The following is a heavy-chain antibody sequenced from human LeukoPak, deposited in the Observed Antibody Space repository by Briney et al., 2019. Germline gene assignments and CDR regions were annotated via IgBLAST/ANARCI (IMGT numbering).Heavy chain of an antibody. J-gene: IGHJ5*02. D-gene: IGHD3-10*01. CDR2: IYYSGST. CDR3: ASRLWFGERRFDP. Sequence: TETLSLTCTVSGGSISSSSYYWGWIRQPPGKGLEWIGSIYYSGSTYYNPSLKSRVTISVDTSKNQFSLKLSSVTAADTAVYYCASRLWFGERRFDPWGQGSLVTVSS. V-gene: IGHV4-39*07. CDR1: GGSISSSSYY.